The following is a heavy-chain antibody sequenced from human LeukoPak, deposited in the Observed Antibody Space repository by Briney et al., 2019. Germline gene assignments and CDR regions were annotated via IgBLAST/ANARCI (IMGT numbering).Heavy chain of an antibody. V-gene: IGHV4-59*01. Sequence: SETPSLTCTVSGGSISSYYWSWIRQPPGKGLEWIGYIYYTGSTKCNHSLKSRVTISVDTSKNQFSLQLSSVNAADTAVYYCARGLKYGDYVCWFDPWGQATMVTV. CDR3: ARGLKYGDYVCWFDP. J-gene: IGHJ5*02. CDR1: GGSISSYY. CDR2: IYYTGST. D-gene: IGHD4-17*01.